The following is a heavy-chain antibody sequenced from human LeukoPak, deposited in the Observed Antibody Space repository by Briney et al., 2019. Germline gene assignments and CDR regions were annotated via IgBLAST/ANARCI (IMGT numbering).Heavy chain of an antibody. CDR3: ARDLSIAVAGNFDY. Sequence: GSLRLSCAASGFTFSSYSMNWVRQPPGKGLEWIGSIYHSGSTYYNPSLKSRVTISVDTSKNQFSLKLSSVTAADTAVYYCARDLSIAVAGNFDYWGQGTLVTVSS. CDR1: GFTFSSYS. J-gene: IGHJ4*02. CDR2: IYHSGST. D-gene: IGHD6-19*01. V-gene: IGHV4-38-2*02.